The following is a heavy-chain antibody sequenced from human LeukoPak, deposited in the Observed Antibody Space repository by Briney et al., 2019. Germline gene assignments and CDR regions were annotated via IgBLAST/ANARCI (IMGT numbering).Heavy chain of an antibody. Sequence: TGGSLRLSCAASGFTFSSYAMHWVRQAPGKGLEWVAVISYDGSNKYYADSVKGRFTISRDNSKNTLYLQMNSLRAEDTAVYYYARGLSGYCSGGSCQTAQYWGQGTLVTVSS. D-gene: IGHD2-15*01. V-gene: IGHV3-30-3*01. J-gene: IGHJ4*02. CDR3: ARGLSGYCSGGSCQTAQY. CDR1: GFTFSSYA. CDR2: ISYDGSNK.